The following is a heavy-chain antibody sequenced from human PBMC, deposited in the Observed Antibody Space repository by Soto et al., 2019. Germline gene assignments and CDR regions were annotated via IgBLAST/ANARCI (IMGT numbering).Heavy chain of an antibody. CDR2: INPSGGST. Sequence: QVQLVQSGAEVKKPGASVKVSCKASGYTFTSYYMHWVRQAPGQGLEWMGIINPSGGSTSYAQKFQGRVTMTRDTSTSTVYMELSSLRSEDTAVYYCARAGNDFWSGYYNNWFDPWGQGTLVTVSS. J-gene: IGHJ5*02. D-gene: IGHD3-3*01. V-gene: IGHV1-46*01. CDR1: GYTFTSYY. CDR3: ARAGNDFWSGYYNNWFDP.